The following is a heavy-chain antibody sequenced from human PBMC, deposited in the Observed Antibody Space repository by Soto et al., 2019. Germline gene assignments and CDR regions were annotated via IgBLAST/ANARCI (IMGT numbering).Heavy chain of an antibody. D-gene: IGHD2-8*02. V-gene: IGHV4-4*07. CDR1: GASITGTSY. CDR3: ARGMTPPGAPAWYYFDS. CDR2: FSLSGTT. J-gene: IGHJ4*02. Sequence: WETLSLTCTVSGASITGTSYWSWIRQPAGKGLEWIGRFSLSGTTNYNPSLRSRVTMSADVSKNQFSLRLTSVTAADTALYYCARGMTPPGAPAWYYFDSWGQGTLVTVSS.